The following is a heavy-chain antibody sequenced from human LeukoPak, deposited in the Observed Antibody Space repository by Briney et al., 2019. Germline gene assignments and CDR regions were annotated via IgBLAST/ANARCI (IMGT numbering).Heavy chain of an antibody. D-gene: IGHD3-22*01. CDR3: AATYYYDGSGDY. CDR1: GFTFSTYE. CDR2: ISSTGSNI. Sequence: GSLRLSCAASGFTFSTYEMNWVRQAPGKGLEWVSYISSTGSNIYYADSVKGRFTISRDNAKNSLYLLMNSLRTEDTAVYYCAATYYYDGSGDYWGQGTLVTVSS. V-gene: IGHV3-48*03. J-gene: IGHJ4*02.